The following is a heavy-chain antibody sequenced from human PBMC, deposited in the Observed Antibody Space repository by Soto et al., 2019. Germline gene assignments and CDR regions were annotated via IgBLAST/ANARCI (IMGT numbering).Heavy chain of an antibody. V-gene: IGHV1-24*01. CDR1: GYTLTELS. CDR3: ATAEGIAAADYGMDV. Sequence: GAAVKVSCKVSGYTLTELSMHWVRQAPGKGLEWMGGFDPEDGETIYAQKFQGRVTMTEDTSTDTAYMELSSLRSEDTAVYYCATAEGIAAADYGMDVWGQGTTVTVSS. J-gene: IGHJ6*02. D-gene: IGHD6-13*01. CDR2: FDPEDGET.